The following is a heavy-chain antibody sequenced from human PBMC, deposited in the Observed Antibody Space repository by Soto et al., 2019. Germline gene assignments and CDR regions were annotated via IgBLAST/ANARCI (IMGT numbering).Heavy chain of an antibody. Sequence: PGGSLRLSCAASGFTFGDYAMHWVRQAPGKGLEWVSGISWNSGSIGYADSVKGRFTISRDNAKNSLYLQMNTLRAEDAALYYYAREFPNRSFDYRGQGPLITVTS. CDR3: AREFPNRSFDY. V-gene: IGHV3-9*01. CDR1: GFTFGDYA. CDR2: ISWNSGSI. J-gene: IGHJ4*02.